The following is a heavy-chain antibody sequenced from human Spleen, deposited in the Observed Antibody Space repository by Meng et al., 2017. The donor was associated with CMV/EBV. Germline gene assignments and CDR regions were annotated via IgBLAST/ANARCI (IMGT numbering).Heavy chain of an antibody. CDR3: AKKGSWELLSSWFDP. J-gene: IGHJ5*02. D-gene: IGHD1-26*01. CDR2: IRYDGSDK. Sequence: GGSLRLSCAASGFTFSSYEMNWVRQAPGKGLEWVAFIRYDGSDKSYADSVKGRFTISRDNSKNTMYLQMNSLRPEDTAVYYCAKKGSWELLSSWFDPWGQGTLVTVSS. V-gene: IGHV3-30*02. CDR1: GFTFSSYE.